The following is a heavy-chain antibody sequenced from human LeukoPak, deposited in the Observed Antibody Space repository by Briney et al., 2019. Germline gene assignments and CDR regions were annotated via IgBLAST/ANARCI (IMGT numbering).Heavy chain of an antibody. V-gene: IGHV1-24*01. Sequence: ASVKVSCKVSGYTLTELSMHWVRQAPGKGLEWMGGFDPEDGETIYAQKFQGRVTMTEDTSTDTAYMELSSLRSEDTAVYYCATSLYYDSSGYSYHFDYWGQGTLVTVSS. CDR1: GYTLTELS. D-gene: IGHD3-22*01. J-gene: IGHJ4*02. CDR3: ATSLYYDSSGYSYHFDY. CDR2: FDPEDGET.